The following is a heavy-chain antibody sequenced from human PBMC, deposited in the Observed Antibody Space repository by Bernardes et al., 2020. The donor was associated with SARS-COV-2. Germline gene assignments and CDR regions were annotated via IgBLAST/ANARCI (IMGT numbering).Heavy chain of an antibody. Sequence: ASVKVSCKASGYTFTSYAMHWVRQAPGQRLEWMGWINAGNGNTKYSQKFQGRVTITRDTSASTAYMELSSLRSEDTAVYYCARDGEWFGELGYWGQGTLVTVSS. CDR1: GYTFTSYA. CDR3: ARDGEWFGELGY. V-gene: IGHV1-3*01. D-gene: IGHD3-10*01. J-gene: IGHJ4*02. CDR2: INAGNGNT.